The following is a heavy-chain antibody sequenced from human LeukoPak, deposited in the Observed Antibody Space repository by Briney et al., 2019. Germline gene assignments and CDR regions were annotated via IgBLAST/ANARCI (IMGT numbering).Heavy chain of an antibody. J-gene: IGHJ3*02. CDR1: GGTFISYA. D-gene: IGHD3-22*01. CDR2: IIPIFGTA. Sequence: ASVKVSCKASGGTFISYAISWVRQAPGQGLEWMGGIIPIFGTANYAQKFQGRVTITADESTSTAYMELSSLRSEDTAVYYCARDYYDSSGYSFWSILFDIWGQGTMVTVSS. CDR3: ARDYYDSSGYSFWSILFDI. V-gene: IGHV1-69*13.